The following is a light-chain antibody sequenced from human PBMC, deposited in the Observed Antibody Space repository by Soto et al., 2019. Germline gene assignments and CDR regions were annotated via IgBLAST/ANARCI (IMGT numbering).Light chain of an antibody. J-gene: IGKJ4*01. V-gene: IGKV3-20*01. Sequence: EIVLTHSPGTLSLSPGERATLSASASQTVSTNYLAWYQQKPGQAPRLLIYGASSRATGIPDRFSGSGSGTDFTLTISRLEPEDFVVYYCQQYGSSPPLTFGGGTKVDIK. CDR1: QTVSTNY. CDR2: GAS. CDR3: QQYGSSPPLT.